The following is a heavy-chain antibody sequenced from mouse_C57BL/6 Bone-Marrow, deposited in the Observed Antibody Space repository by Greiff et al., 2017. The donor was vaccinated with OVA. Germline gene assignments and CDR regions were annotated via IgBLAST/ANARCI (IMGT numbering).Heavy chain of an antibody. Sequence: QVQLQQSGAELARPGASVKLSCKASGYTFTSYGISWVKQRTGQGLEWIGEIYPRSGNTYYNEKFKGKATLTADKSSSTAYMELRSLTSDDSAVYFCARESYDYSLYYWGQGTTLTVSS. J-gene: IGHJ2*01. CDR1: GYTFTSYG. CDR2: IYPRSGNT. D-gene: IGHD2-4*01. CDR3: ARESYDYSLYY. V-gene: IGHV1-81*01.